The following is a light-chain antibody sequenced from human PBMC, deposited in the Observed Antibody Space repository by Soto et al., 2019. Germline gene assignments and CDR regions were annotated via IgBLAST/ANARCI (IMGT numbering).Light chain of an antibody. CDR1: QSVSSY. J-gene: IGKJ2*01. V-gene: IGKV3-11*01. Sequence: EIVLTQSPATLSLSPGERATLSCRASQSVSSYLAWYQQKPGQAPRILIYDASNRATGIPGRFSGSGSGTDFTLTISSLEPEDFAVYYCQQRSNWPPYTFGQGTKLEIK. CDR2: DAS. CDR3: QQRSNWPPYT.